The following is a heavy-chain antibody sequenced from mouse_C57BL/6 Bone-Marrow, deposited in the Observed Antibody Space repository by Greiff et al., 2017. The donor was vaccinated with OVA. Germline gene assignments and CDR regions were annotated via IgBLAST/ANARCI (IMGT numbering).Heavy chain of an antibody. D-gene: IGHD2-3*01. CDR2: IYPGSGSP. V-gene: IGHV1-55*01. CDR3: ATGGYYDGY. CDR1: GYTFTSYW. Sequence: QVQLQQSGAELVKPGASVKMSCKASGYTFTSYWITWVKQRPGQGLEWIGDIYPGSGSPNYNEKFKSKATLTVDTSSSTAYMQLSGLTSEDAAVYYCATGGYYDGYWGQGTTLTVSS. J-gene: IGHJ2*01.